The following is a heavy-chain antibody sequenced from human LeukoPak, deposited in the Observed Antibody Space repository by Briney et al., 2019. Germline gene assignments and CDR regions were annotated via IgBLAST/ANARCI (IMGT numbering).Heavy chain of an antibody. V-gene: IGHV3-30*02. Sequence: GGSLRLSCAASGFTFSSYGMHWVRQAPGKGLEWVAFIRYDGSNKYYADSVKGRFTISRDNSKNTLYLQMNSLRAEDTAVYYCAKVKLVVPAAVDLPPTNWFDPWGQGTLVTVSS. CDR1: GFTFSSYG. CDR2: IRYDGSNK. CDR3: AKVKLVVPAAVDLPPTNWFDP. J-gene: IGHJ5*02. D-gene: IGHD2-2*01.